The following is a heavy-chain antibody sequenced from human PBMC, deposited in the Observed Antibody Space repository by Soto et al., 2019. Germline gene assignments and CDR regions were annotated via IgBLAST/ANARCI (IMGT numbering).Heavy chain of an antibody. V-gene: IGHV4-39*01. CDR1: GGSISSSSYY. Sequence: ETLSLTCTVSGGSISSSSYYWGWIRQPPGKGLEWIGSIYYSGSTYYNPSLKSRVTISVDTSKNQFSLKLSSVTAADTAVYYCARGVWRPGYYFDYWGQGTLVTVSS. CDR2: IYYSGST. D-gene: IGHD2-15*01. J-gene: IGHJ4*02. CDR3: ARGVWRPGYYFDY.